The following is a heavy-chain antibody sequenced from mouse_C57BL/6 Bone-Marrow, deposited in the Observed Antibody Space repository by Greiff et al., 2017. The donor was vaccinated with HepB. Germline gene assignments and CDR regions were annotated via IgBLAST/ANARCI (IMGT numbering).Heavy chain of an antibody. CDR1: GYTFTDYY. D-gene: IGHD1-1*01. CDR2: IYPGSGNT. CDR3: ARDGSGFWYFDV. V-gene: IGHV1-76*01. Sequence: VQLQESGAELVRPGASVKLSCKASGYTFTDYYINWVKQRPGQGLEWIARIYPGSGNTYYNEKFKGKATLTAEKSSSTAYMQLSSLTSEDSAVYFCARDGSGFWYFDVWGTGTTVTVSS. J-gene: IGHJ1*03.